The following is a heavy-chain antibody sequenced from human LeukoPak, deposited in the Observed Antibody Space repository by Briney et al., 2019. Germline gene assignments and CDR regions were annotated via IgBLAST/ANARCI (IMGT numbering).Heavy chain of an antibody. J-gene: IGHJ6*03. V-gene: IGHV3-23*01. Sequence: PGGSLRLSCAASGFTLSSDEMNWVRQAPGKGLEWVSGTSGRGCSTYYAGSVNGRFTISRDNSKNTLYLQMNSLRAEDTAVNYCAKTAYYYDSSGYYYSDYSYYFMDVWGKGTTVTISS. CDR3: AKTAYYYDSSGYYYSDYSYYFMDV. D-gene: IGHD3-22*01. CDR1: GFTLSSDE. CDR2: TSGRGCST.